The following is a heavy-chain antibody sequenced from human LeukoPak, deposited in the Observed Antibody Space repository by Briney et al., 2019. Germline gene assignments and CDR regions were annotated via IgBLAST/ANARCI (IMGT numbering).Heavy chain of an antibody. D-gene: IGHD2-2*01. V-gene: IGHV3-30*19. CDR2: ISYDGSNK. CDR3: AREVPAASFDY. Sequence: PGGSLRLSCAASGFTFSAYGMHWVRQAPGKGLEWVAVISYDGSNKYYADSVKGRFTISRDNSKNTLYLQMNSLRAEDTAVYYCAREVPAASFDYWGQGTLVTVSS. CDR1: GFTFSAYG. J-gene: IGHJ4*02.